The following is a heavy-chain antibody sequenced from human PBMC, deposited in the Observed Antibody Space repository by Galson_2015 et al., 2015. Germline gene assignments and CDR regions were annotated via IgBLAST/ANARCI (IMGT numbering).Heavy chain of an antibody. CDR1: GYSFTSYW. V-gene: IGHV5-10-1*01. CDR3: ARHLTPIYTNYYYYGMDV. D-gene: IGHD3-9*01. Sequence: QSGAEVKKPGESLSISCKGSGYSFTSYWISWVRQMPGKGLEWMGRIDPSDSYTNYSPSFQGHVTISADKSISTAYLQWSSLKASDTAMYYCARHLTPIYTNYYYYGMDVWGQGTTVTVSS. J-gene: IGHJ6*02. CDR2: IDPSDSYT.